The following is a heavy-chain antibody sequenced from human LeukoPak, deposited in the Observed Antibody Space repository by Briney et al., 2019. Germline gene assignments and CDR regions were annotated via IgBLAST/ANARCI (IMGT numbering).Heavy chain of an antibody. D-gene: IGHD3-9*01. CDR1: GGSISSSSYY. CDR2: IYYSGST. Sequence: SETLSLTCTVSGGSISSSSYYWGWIRQPPGKGLEWIGSIYYSGSTYYNPSLKSRVTISVDTSKNQFSLKLSSVTAADTAVYYCARLRFGTYYDILTGYYLGWFDPWGQGTLVTVSS. CDR3: ARLRFGTYYDILTGYYLGWFDP. J-gene: IGHJ5*02. V-gene: IGHV4-39*01.